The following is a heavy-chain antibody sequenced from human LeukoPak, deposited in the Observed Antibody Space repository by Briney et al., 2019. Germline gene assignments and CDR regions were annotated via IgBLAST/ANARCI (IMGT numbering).Heavy chain of an antibody. CDR2: INPNSGGT. D-gene: IGHD5-18*01. CDR3: ARDVRWGYSYGHRFDY. V-gene: IGHV1-2*02. J-gene: IGHJ4*02. Sequence: ASVKVSCKASGYTFTGYYMHWVRQAPGQGLEWMGWINPNSGGTNYAQKFQGRVTMTRDTSISTAYMELSRLRSDDTAVYYCARDVRWGYSYGHRFDYWGQGTLVTVSS. CDR1: GYTFTGYY.